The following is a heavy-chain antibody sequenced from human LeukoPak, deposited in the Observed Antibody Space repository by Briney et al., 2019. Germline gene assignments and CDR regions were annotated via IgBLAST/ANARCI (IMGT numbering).Heavy chain of an antibody. CDR1: GFTFSNYG. D-gene: IGHD3-3*01. Sequence: GGSLRLSCAASGFTFSNYGMHWVRQAPGKGLEWVAVVSHDGSNTYYADSVKGRFTISRDNSKNTLYLQMNSLRAEDTAVYYCAKDPSTLRFLEWLSFFDYWGQGTLVTVSS. V-gene: IGHV3-30*18. J-gene: IGHJ4*02. CDR2: VSHDGSNT. CDR3: AKDPSTLRFLEWLSFFDY.